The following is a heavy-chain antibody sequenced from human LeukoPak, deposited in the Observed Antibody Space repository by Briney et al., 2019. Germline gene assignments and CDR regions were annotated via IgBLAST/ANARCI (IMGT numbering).Heavy chain of an antibody. CDR1: GFTFGDYS. J-gene: IGHJ4*02. Sequence: GGSLRLSCAASGFTFGDYSMNWVRQAPGKGLEWISYIGISSGNTKYADSVKDRFTISGDKAKNSLYLQMNSLRVEDTAVYYCARDYKYAFDNWGQGTLVTVSS. V-gene: IGHV3-48*01. D-gene: IGHD5-24*01. CDR2: IGISSGNT. CDR3: ARDYKYAFDN.